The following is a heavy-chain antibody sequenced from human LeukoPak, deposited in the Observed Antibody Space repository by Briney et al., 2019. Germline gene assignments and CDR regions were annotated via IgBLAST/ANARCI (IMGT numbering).Heavy chain of an antibody. CDR2: IYYSGVT. V-gene: IGHV4-59*01. J-gene: IGHJ4*02. Sequence: PSETLSLTCTVSGGSINPYYWSWIRQPPGKGLEWIGYIYYSGVTNYNPSLKSRVTISVDTSENQFSLKLRSVTAADTAVYYCARLSRLTDSHHPYPTYYFDFWGQGTLVPVSS. D-gene: IGHD4-11*01. CDR3: ARLSRLTDSHHPYPTYYFDF. CDR1: GGSINPYY.